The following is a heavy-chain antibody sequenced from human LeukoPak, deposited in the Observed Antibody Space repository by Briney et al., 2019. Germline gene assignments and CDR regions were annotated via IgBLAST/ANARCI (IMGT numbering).Heavy chain of an antibody. V-gene: IGHV4-59*01. D-gene: IGHD3-22*01. CDR1: GGSISSYY. J-gene: IGHJ3*02. Sequence: SETLSLTCTVSGGSISSYYWSWIRQPPGKGLEWIGYIYYSGSTNYNPSLKCRVTISVDTSKNQFSLKLSSVTAADTAVYYCAGPYYYDSSGYPGDDAFDIWGQGTMVTVSS. CDR3: AGPYYYDSSGYPGDDAFDI. CDR2: IYYSGST.